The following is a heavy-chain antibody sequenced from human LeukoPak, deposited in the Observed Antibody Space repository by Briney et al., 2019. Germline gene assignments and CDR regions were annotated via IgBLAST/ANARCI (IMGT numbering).Heavy chain of an antibody. D-gene: IGHD4-11*01. Sequence: SETLSLTCTVSGGSISSSSYYWGWIRQPPGKGLEWIGSIYYSGSTYYNPSLKSRVTISVDTSKNQFSLKLSSVTAADTAVYYCARGSEDYTFDYWGQGTLVTVSS. CDR1: GGSISSSSYY. J-gene: IGHJ4*02. V-gene: IGHV4-39*07. CDR2: IYYSGST. CDR3: ARGSEDYTFDY.